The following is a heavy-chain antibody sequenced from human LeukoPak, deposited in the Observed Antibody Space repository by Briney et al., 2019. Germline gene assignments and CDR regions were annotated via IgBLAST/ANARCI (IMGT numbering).Heavy chain of an antibody. J-gene: IGHJ6*02. D-gene: IGHD3-10*01. CDR2: ISWNSGSI. CDR3: AKDQVRGFSGSYSNYGMDV. Sequence: GGSLRLSCAASGFTFDDYAMPWVRQAPGKGLEWVSGISWNSGSIGYADSVKGRFTISRDNAKNSLYLQMNSLRAEDTALYYCAKDQVRGFSGSYSNYGMDVWGQGTTVTVSS. CDR1: GFTFDDYA. V-gene: IGHV3-9*01.